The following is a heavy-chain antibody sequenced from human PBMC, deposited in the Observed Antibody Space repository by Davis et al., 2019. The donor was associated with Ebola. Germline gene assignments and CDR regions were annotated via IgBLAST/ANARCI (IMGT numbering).Heavy chain of an antibody. D-gene: IGHD3-16*01. J-gene: IGHJ6*02. CDR1: GFTFSNAW. CDR3: ARLGDYYYYGMDV. CDR2: IKSKTDGGTT. Sequence: GGSLRLSCAASGFTFSNAWMSWVRQAPGKGLEWVGRIKSKTDGGTTDYAAPVKGRFTISRDDSKNTLYLQMNSLKTEDTAVYYCARLGDYYYYGMDVWGQGTTVTVSS. V-gene: IGHV3-15*01.